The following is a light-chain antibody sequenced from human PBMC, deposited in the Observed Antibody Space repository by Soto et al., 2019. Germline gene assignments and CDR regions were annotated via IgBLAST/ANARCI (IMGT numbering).Light chain of an antibody. Sequence: DIQMTQSPSSLSASVGDTVTSSCRASQNIITFLSLYQHTPGTAAKLLMYVAYSLQSGVTSRFSGSGSGTEFTLTISSLQPEDSATYYCQQSYQTPLTFGPGTRLEIK. CDR3: QQSYQTPLT. CDR2: VAY. CDR1: QNIITF. V-gene: IGKV1-39*01. J-gene: IGKJ5*01.